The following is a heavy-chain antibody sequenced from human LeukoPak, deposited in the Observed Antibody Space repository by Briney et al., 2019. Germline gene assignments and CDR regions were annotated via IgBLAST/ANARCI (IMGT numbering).Heavy chain of an antibody. CDR3: AEYCSGGSCCGAGYGMDV. J-gene: IGHJ6*02. D-gene: IGHD2-15*01. CDR1: GGSISSSNW. Sequence: SGTLSLACAVSGGSISSSNWWSWVRQPPGKGLEWIGEIYHSGSTNYNPSLKSRVTISVDKSKNQFSLKLSSVTATDTAVYYCAEYCSGGSCCGAGYGMDVWGQGTTVTVSS. CDR2: IYHSGST. V-gene: IGHV4-4*02.